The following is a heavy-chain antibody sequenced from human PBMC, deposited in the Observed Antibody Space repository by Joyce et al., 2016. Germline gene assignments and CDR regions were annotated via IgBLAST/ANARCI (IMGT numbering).Heavy chain of an antibody. CDR3: ARDTTSSGWMTYYCYYYGMDV. J-gene: IGHJ6*02. V-gene: IGHV1-2*02. Sequence: QVQLVQSGAEVKKPGASVKVSCTASGYTFTGYYMHWVRQAPGQGLEWMGWINPNSGGTNYAQKCEGRVTMTRDTSISTAYMELSRLRSDDTAGYYCARDTTSSGWMTYYCYYYGMDVWGQGTTVTVSS. D-gene: IGHD6-19*01. CDR1: GYTFTGYY. CDR2: INPNSGGT.